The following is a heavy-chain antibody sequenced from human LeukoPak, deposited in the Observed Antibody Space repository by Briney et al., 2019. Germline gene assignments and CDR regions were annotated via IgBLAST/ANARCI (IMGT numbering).Heavy chain of an antibody. V-gene: IGHV4-34*01. CDR1: GVSFTDYF. CDR2: INDYTGST. CDR3: ARGRIAKLVVVNSFSYGMDV. J-gene: IGHJ6*02. Sequence: SETLSLTCTAYGVSFTDYFLTWIRQSPGKGLEWIGEINDYTGSTNYTTYLNSRVSISLEKSKNQFSLALRSETAADTAVYYCARGRIAKLVVVNSFSYGMDVWGQGTTVTVSS. D-gene: IGHD3-22*01.